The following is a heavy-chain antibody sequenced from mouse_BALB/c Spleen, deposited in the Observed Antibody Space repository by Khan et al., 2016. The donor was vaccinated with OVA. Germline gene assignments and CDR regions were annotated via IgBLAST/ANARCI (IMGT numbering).Heavy chain of an antibody. CDR3: ARVYGGDFDY. CDR1: GYSIASDYA. CDR2: ISYSGNP. J-gene: IGHJ2*01. Sequence: VQLKESGPGLVRPSQSLSLTCTVTGYSIASDYAWNWLRQFPGNKLEWMGFISYSGNPNYNPSFKSRISITRDTSKNQFFLQLNSVTTEDTDRYYCARVYGGDFDYWGQGTPLTVSS. D-gene: IGHD1-1*01. V-gene: IGHV3-2*02.